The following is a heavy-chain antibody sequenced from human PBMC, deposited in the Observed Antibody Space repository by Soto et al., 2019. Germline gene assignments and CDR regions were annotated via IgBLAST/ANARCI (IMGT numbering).Heavy chain of an antibody. D-gene: IGHD6-13*01. CDR2: IIPIFGTA. V-gene: IGHV1-69*13. Sequence: SVKVSCKASGGTFSSYAISWVRQAPGQGLEWVGGIIPIFGTANYAQKFQGRVTITADESTSTAYMELSSLRSEDTAVYYCARAPTYSSSWYPWFDPWGQGTLVTVSS. CDR3: ARAPTYSSSWYPWFDP. J-gene: IGHJ5*02. CDR1: GGTFSSYA.